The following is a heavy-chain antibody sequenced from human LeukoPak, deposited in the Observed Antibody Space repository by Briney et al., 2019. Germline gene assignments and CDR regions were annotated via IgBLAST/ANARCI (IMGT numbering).Heavy chain of an antibody. D-gene: IGHD2-15*01. Sequence: SETLSLTCTVSGGSISSYCWSWIRQPPGKGLEWIGYIYYSGSTNYNPSLKSRVTISVDTSKNQFSLKLSSVTAADTAVYYCARGGARRYCSGGSCYPPYYYYYYYMDVWGKGTTVTVSS. V-gene: IGHV4-59*12. CDR1: GGSISSYC. CDR2: IYYSGST. J-gene: IGHJ6*03. CDR3: ARGGARRYCSGGSCYPPYYYYYYYMDV.